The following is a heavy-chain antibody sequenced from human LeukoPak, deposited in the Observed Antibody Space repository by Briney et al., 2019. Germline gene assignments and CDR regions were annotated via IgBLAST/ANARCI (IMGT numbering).Heavy chain of an antibody. V-gene: IGHV3-21*01. CDR3: ARSIAVARYYFDY. D-gene: IGHD6-19*01. CDR2: ISSSSGNI. CDR1: GFTFSGYS. J-gene: IGHJ4*02. Sequence: KPGGSLRLSCAASGFTFSGYSMNWVRQAPGEGLEWVSSISSSSGNIYYADSVKGRFTISRDNAKNSLYLQMNSLRAEDTAVYYCARSIAVARYYFDYWGQRTLVTVSS.